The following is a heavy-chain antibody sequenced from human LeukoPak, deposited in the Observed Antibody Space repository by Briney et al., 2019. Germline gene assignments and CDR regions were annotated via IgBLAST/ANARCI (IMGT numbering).Heavy chain of an antibody. V-gene: IGHV3-48*03. CDR3: ARDAVISTEVLLTAWDYFDC. Sequence: GGSLRLSCAASGFTFSSYEMNWVRQAPGKGLEWVSYISGSGSIIDYADSVKGRFTISRDNTKNSLYLQMNSLRAEDTATYFCARDAVISTEVLLTAWDYFDCWGQGTRVTVSS. D-gene: IGHD4-11*01. CDR2: ISGSGSII. CDR1: GFTFSSYE. J-gene: IGHJ4*02.